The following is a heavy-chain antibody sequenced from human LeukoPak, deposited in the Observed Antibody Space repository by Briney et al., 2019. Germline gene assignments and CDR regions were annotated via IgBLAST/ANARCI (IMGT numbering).Heavy chain of an antibody. CDR3: ARSSLWFGELNWFDP. CDR2: IYYSGGT. D-gene: IGHD3-10*01. J-gene: IGHJ5*02. V-gene: IGHV4-59*08. CDR1: GGSISSYY. Sequence: PSETLSLTCTVSGGSISSYYWSWIRQPPGKGLEWIGYIYYSGGTNYNPSLKSRVTISVDTSKNQFSLKLSSVTAADTTVYYCARSSLWFGELNWFDPWGQGTLVTVSS.